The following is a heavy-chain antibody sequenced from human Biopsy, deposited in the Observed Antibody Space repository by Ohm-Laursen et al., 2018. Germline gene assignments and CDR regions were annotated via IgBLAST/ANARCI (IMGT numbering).Heavy chain of an antibody. CDR1: GDSINNYY. CDR2: IYTSGSP. J-gene: IGHJ4*02. D-gene: IGHD3-3*01. Sequence: SDTLSLTCAVSGDSINNYYWSWIRQPAGKGLEWIGRIYTSGSPNYNLSPESRVTISVDTSKNQFSLNLFSVTAADAARYFCARGEYYAYWSGARKLNYFDYWGQGTLVIVSS. V-gene: IGHV4-4*07. CDR3: ARGEYYAYWSGARKLNYFDY.